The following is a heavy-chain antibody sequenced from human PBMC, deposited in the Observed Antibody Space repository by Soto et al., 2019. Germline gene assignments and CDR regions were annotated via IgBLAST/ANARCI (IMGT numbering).Heavy chain of an antibody. CDR3: ATAEVDY. CDR2: MTSDGSTT. V-gene: IGHV3-74*01. CDR1: GFTFGDYW. Sequence: VRLSCAASGFTFGDYWMHWVRQAPGKGLEWVSRMTSDGSTTDYADSVKGRFTVSRDNAKNTLYLQMNSLRAEDTAVYFCATAEVDYWGPGTLVTVSS. J-gene: IGHJ4*02.